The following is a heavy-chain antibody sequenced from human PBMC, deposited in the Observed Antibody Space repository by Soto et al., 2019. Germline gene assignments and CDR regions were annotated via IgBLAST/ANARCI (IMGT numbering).Heavy chain of an antibody. V-gene: IGHV1-18*01. J-gene: IGHJ4*02. D-gene: IGHD3-22*01. CDR1: GYTFTSYG. Sequence: GASVKVSCKASGYTFTSYGISWVRQAPGQGLEWMGWISAYNGNTNYAQKLQGRVTMTTDTSTSTAYMELRSLRSDDTAVYYCAREGENYYDSSGYQXDYWGQGTLVTVSS. CDR2: ISAYNGNT. CDR3: AREGENYYDSSGYQXDY.